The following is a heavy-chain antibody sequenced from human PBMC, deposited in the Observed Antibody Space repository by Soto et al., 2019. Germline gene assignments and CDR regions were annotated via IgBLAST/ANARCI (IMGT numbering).Heavy chain of an antibody. Sequence: SETLSLTCAVYGGSFSGYYWSWIRQPPGKGLEWIGEINHSGSTNYNPSLKSRVTISVDTSKNQFSLKLSSVTAADTAVYYCARVNGLYFDWLLYEGCPFDYWGQGTLVTVPS. V-gene: IGHV4-34*01. CDR1: GGSFSGYY. CDR3: ARVNGLYFDWLLYEGCPFDY. J-gene: IGHJ4*02. D-gene: IGHD3-9*01. CDR2: INHSGST.